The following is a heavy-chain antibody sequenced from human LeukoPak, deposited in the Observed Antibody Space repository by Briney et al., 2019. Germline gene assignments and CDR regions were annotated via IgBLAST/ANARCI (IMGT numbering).Heavy chain of an antibody. J-gene: IGHJ4*02. CDR2: IKQDGGEE. CDR3: ARLGGSYYTY. CDR1: GFAFSSYW. D-gene: IGHD1-26*01. V-gene: IGHV3-7*01. Sequence: PGGSLRLSCVASGFAFSSYWMTWARQAPGKGLEWVANIKQDGGEEYYVDSVKGRFTISRDNAKNSLFLQMNSLRVEDTAVYYCARLGGSYYTYWGQGTLVTVSS.